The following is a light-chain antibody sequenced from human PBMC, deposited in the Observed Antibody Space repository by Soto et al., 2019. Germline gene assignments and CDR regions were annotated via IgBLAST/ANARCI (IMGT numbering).Light chain of an antibody. CDR2: AAS. CDR1: QSISNY. Sequence: DIQMTQSPSSLSASVGDRVTITCRASQSISNYLNWYQQKPGKAPKLLIYAASNLQSGVPSRFSGSGSGTDFTLTISSLQPEDFATYYCQQSYSIPVTFGGGTKVEIK. V-gene: IGKV1-39*01. J-gene: IGKJ4*01. CDR3: QQSYSIPVT.